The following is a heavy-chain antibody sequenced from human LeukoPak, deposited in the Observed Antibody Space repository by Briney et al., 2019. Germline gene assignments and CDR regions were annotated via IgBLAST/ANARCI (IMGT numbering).Heavy chain of an antibody. Sequence: PGGSLRLSCAASGFTFSSYAMSWVRQAPGKGLEWVSAISVSGGDTYYADSVKGRFIISRDNSKNTLYMQMNSLSAEDTAIYYCAKVDVGYYFEYWGQGTLVTVSS. V-gene: IGHV3-23*01. CDR2: ISVSGGDT. CDR1: GFTFSSYA. CDR3: AKVDVGYYFEY. D-gene: IGHD1-26*01. J-gene: IGHJ4*02.